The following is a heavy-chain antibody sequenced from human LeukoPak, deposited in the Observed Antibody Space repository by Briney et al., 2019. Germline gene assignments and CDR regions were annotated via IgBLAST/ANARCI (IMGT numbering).Heavy chain of an antibody. Sequence: PGRSLRLSCAASGFTFSSYGMHWVRQAPGKGLEWVAVIWYDGSNKYYADSVKGRFTISRDNSKNTLYLQMNSLRAEDTAVYYCARDPWHPRGFYGDYAIWGQGTLVTVSS. CDR2: IWYDGSNK. CDR1: GFTFSSYG. D-gene: IGHD4-17*01. V-gene: IGHV3-33*08. J-gene: IGHJ4*02. CDR3: ARDPWHPRGFYGDYAI.